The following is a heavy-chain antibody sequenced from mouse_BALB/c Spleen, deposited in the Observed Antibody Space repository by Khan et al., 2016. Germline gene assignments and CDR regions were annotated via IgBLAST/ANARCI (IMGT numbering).Heavy chain of an antibody. Sequence: QIQLVQSGPELKKPGETVKISCKASGYTFTNSGMNWVKQAPGKGLKWVGWINTYTGEPTYADDFKGRSAFSLETSASTAYLQINNLKNEDMTTYFCAGGAMVTTGWCFDVWGAGTTVTVSS. CDR3: AGGAMVTTGWCFDV. V-gene: IGHV9-1*02. J-gene: IGHJ1*01. CDR1: GYTFTNSG. D-gene: IGHD2-2*01. CDR2: INTYTGEP.